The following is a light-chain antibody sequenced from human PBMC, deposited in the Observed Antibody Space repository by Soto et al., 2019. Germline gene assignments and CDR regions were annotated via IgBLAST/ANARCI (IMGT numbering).Light chain of an antibody. Sequence: QSLGTLSLSKRDRATLSCRASQSLRSSLAWYQQKPGQAPRLLIYDASTRATGIPARFSGSGSGTDFTLTISGLQSEDFAVYYCQQYNNWPQTFG. CDR2: DAS. V-gene: IGKV3-15*01. CDR3: QQYNNWPQT. CDR1: QSLRSS. J-gene: IGKJ2*01.